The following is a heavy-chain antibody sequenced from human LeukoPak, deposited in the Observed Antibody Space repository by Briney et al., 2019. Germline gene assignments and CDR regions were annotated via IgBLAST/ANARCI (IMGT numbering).Heavy chain of an antibody. D-gene: IGHD5-18*01. CDR3: ARIRGYSYGIDY. CDR2: ISSIGSYT. Sequence: GGSLRLSCAASGFTFSDHYMSWIRQAPGKGLEWVSYISSIGSYTNYADSVKGRFTVSRDNAKNSLYLQMNSLRAEDTAVYYCARIRGYSYGIDYWGQGTLVTVSS. CDR1: GFTFSDHY. V-gene: IGHV3-11*03. J-gene: IGHJ4*02.